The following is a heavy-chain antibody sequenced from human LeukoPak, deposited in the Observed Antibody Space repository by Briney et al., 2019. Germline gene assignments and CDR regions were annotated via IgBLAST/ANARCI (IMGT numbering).Heavy chain of an antibody. CDR3: ARDENTVATDPDY. CDR1: GFAFSDYA. CDR2: ISYDGSNK. Sequence: GGSLRLSCAASGFAFSDYAMHWVRQAPGKGLEWVAVISYDGSNKYYADSVKGRFTISRENSKNTLYLQMNSLRREDTAVYYCARDENTVATDPDYWGQGTLVTVSS. J-gene: IGHJ4*02. V-gene: IGHV3-30-3*01. D-gene: IGHD5-12*01.